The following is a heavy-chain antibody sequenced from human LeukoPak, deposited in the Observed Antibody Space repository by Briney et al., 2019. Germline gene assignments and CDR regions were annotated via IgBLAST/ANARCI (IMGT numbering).Heavy chain of an antibody. CDR1: GFTFSSYS. CDR3: ARFPEGGLYYDSSGYYPNFDY. Sequence: SGGSLRLSCAASGFTFSSYSMNWVRQAPGKGLEWVSSISSSSSYIYYADSVKGRFTISRGNAKNSLYLQMNSLRAEDTAVYYCARFPEGGLYYDSSGYYPNFDYWGQGTLVTVSS. J-gene: IGHJ4*02. CDR2: ISSSSSYI. D-gene: IGHD3-22*01. V-gene: IGHV3-21*01.